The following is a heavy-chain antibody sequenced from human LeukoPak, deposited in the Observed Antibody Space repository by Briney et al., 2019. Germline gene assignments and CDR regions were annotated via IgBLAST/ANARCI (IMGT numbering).Heavy chain of an antibody. Sequence: GGSLRLSCAASGFTFSNYAMHWVRQAPGKGLEWVAVISYDGSNKYYADSVKGRFTISRDNAKNSLYLQINSLRAEDTAVYYCARSSYSSSSSVWGQGTMVTVSS. J-gene: IGHJ3*01. V-gene: IGHV3-30*04. CDR2: ISYDGSNK. D-gene: IGHD6-6*01. CDR3: ARSSYSSSSSV. CDR1: GFTFSNYA.